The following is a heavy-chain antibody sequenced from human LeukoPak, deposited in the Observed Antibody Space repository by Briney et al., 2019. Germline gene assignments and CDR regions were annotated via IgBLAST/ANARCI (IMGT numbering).Heavy chain of an antibody. Sequence: ASVKVSSKASGYTFTSFGISWVRQAPGQMLEWMGWISAYNGNTNYAQKLQGRVTMTTDTSTTTAYMELRSLRSDDTAVYYCAREGVATTFDYWGQGTLVTVSS. CDR1: GYTFTSFG. V-gene: IGHV1-18*01. D-gene: IGHD1-26*01. CDR2: ISAYNGNT. J-gene: IGHJ4*02. CDR3: AREGVATTFDY.